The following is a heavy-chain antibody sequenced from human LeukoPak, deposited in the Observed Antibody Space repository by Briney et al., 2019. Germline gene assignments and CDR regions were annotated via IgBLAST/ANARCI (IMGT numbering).Heavy chain of an antibody. J-gene: IGHJ4*02. D-gene: IGHD1-1*01. V-gene: IGHV3-7*01. CDR2: INQPGSET. Sequence: GGPLRLSCAASGFIFSNYWMSWVRLAPGKGPEWVANINQPGSETYYVDSVRGRFTVSRDNAKNSLYLQMDSLTGEDTAVYYCARSDGTGTVDYWGQGIQVTVSS. CDR3: ARSDGTGTVDY. CDR1: GFIFSNYW.